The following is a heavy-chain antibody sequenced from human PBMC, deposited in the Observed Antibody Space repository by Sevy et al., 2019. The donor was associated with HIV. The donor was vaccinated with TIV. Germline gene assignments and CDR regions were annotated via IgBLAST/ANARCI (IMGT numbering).Heavy chain of an antibody. CDR2: INQDGGEK. CDR3: AGVSSMYYDRGYYYAMDV. Sequence: LSLTCAASRFTFSSYWMSWVRQSPGKGLEWVANINQDGGEKYHLDSVKGRFTISRDNAKNSLYLQMNSLRAEDSAVYFCAGVSSMYYDRGYYYAMDVWGQGTSVTVSS. J-gene: IGHJ6*02. V-gene: IGHV3-7*01. D-gene: IGHD3-22*01. CDR1: RFTFSSYW.